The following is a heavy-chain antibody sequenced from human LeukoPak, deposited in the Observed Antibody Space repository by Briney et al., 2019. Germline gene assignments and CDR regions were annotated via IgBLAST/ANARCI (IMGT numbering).Heavy chain of an antibody. Sequence: PGGSLRLSCAASGFTFSSYAMSWVRQAPGKGLEWVSAISGSGGSTYYADSVKGRFTISRDNSKNKLYLQMNSLRAEDTAVYYCAKEGAVRLRLPNDYWGQGTLVTVSS. CDR3: AKEGAVRLRLPNDY. J-gene: IGHJ4*02. CDR2: ISGSGGST. D-gene: IGHD2-21*02. CDR1: GFTFSSYA. V-gene: IGHV3-23*01.